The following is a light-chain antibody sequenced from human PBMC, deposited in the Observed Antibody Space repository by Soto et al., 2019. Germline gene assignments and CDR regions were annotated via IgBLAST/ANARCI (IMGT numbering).Light chain of an antibody. V-gene: IGLV2-23*01. CDR1: RSDIGSDKL. J-gene: IGLJ3*02. Sequence: QSALTQPASVSGSPGQSITISCTGTRSDIGSDKLVSCYQQHPGRAPKLIIYEAFKRPSGVSSRFSGSRSGNTASLTISGLRGEDEADYYCCSYAGSTTWVFGGGTKLTV. CDR2: EAF. CDR3: CSYAGSTTWV.